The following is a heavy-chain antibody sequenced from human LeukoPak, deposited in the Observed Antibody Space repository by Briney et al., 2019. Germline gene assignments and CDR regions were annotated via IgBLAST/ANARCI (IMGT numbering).Heavy chain of an antibody. CDR3: ARARHGDGMGAFDI. J-gene: IGHJ3*02. CDR1: GFTFSSYW. CDR2: IKQDGSEK. D-gene: IGHD4-17*01. Sequence: PGGSLRLSCAVSGFTFSSYWMSWVRQAPGKGLEWVANIKQDGSEKYYVDSVKGRFTISRDNAKNSLYLQMNSLRAEDTAVYYCARARHGDGMGAFDIWGQGTMVTVSS. V-gene: IGHV3-7*04.